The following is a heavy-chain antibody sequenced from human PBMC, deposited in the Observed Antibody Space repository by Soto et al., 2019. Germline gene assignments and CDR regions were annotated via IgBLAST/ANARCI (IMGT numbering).Heavy chain of an antibody. CDR3: VKDRWRDGAHATRDAFEI. Sequence: EVQLLESGGGLVQPGGSLRLSCEASGFTFNRYAMSWVRQAPGKGLEWVSSISASCGSTYYADSVEGHFTISRDSSKNTLYLQMNSLRGEDTAKYYCVKDRWRDGAHATRDAFEIWGQGTMVNVSS. CDR1: GFTFNRYA. J-gene: IGHJ3*02. D-gene: IGHD4-17*01. V-gene: IGHV3-23*01. CDR2: ISASCGST.